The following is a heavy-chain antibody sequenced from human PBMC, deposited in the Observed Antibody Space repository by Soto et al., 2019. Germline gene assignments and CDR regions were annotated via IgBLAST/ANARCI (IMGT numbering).Heavy chain of an antibody. Sequence: AGGSLRLSCAASGFTFSSYAMSWVRQAPGKGLEWVSAISGSGGSTYYADSVKGRFTISRDNSKNTLYLQMNSLRAEDTAVYYCAKDVLVVAATCYFDYWGQGTLVTVSS. J-gene: IGHJ4*02. CDR2: ISGSGGST. V-gene: IGHV3-23*01. CDR1: GFTFSSYA. D-gene: IGHD2-15*01. CDR3: AKDVLVVAATCYFDY.